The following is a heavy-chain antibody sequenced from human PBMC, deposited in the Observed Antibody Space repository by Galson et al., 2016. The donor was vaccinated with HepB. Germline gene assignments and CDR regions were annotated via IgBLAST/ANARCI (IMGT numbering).Heavy chain of an antibody. CDR3: AGYQMATVTTLLDY. CDR1: GGTFSSYA. Sequence: SVKVSCKASGGTFSSYAISWVRQAPGQGLEWMGGIIPIFGTANYAQKFQGRVTITADESTSTAYMGLSSLRSEDTAVYYCAGYQMATVTTLLDYWGQGTLVTVSS. D-gene: IGHD4-17*01. J-gene: IGHJ4*02. V-gene: IGHV1-69*13. CDR2: IIPIFGTA.